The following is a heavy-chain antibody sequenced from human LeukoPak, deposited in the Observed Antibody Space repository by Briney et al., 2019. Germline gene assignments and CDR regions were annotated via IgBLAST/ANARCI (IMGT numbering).Heavy chain of an antibody. D-gene: IGHD6-6*01. CDR1: GFTFSTYA. V-gene: IGHV3-23*01. CDR2: ISGSGGST. Sequence: GGSLRLSCAASGFTFSTYAMHWVRQAPGKGLEWVSAISGSGGSTYYADSVKGRFTISRDNSKNTLYLQMNSLRAEDTAVYYCAKDDGPIWQLVLTGYYYYGMDVWGQGTTVTVSS. CDR3: AKDDGPIWQLVLTGYYYYGMDV. J-gene: IGHJ6*02.